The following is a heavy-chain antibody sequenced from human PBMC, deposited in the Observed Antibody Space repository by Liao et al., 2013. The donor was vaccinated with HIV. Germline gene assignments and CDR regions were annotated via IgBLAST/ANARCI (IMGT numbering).Heavy chain of an antibody. CDR3: ARGTRLLWFGELLEGRSAFDI. J-gene: IGHJ3*02. V-gene: IGHV4-34*01. D-gene: IGHD3-10*01. CDR2: VNHSGST. Sequence: QVQLQQWGAGLLKPSETLSLTCAVYGGSFSGYYWSWIRQPPREGAWSGLGKVNHSGSTNYNPSLKSRVTISVDTSKNQFSLKLSSVTAADTAVYYCARGTRLLWFGELLEGRSAFDIWGPRDNGHRLF. CDR1: GGSFSGYY.